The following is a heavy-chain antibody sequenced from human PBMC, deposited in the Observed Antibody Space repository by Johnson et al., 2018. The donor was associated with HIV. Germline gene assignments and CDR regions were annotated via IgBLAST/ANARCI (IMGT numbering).Heavy chain of an antibody. J-gene: IGHJ3*02. CDR2: INWHGGSS. CDR1: GFTFDDYG. Sequence: VQLVESGGGVVRPGGSLRLSCEASGFTFDDYGMSWVRQGPGKGLEWVSGINWHGGSSDYADSVKGRFTLSRDNGKNSLYLQMNSLRAEDTALYYCARVSTMIVVARNDAFDIWGQGTMVTVSS. D-gene: IGHD3-22*01. CDR3: ARVSTMIVVARNDAFDI. V-gene: IGHV3-20*04.